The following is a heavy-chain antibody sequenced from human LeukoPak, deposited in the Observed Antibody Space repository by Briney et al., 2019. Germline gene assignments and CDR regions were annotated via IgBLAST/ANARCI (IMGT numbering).Heavy chain of an antibody. Sequence: SETLSLTCTVSGGSISTNYWSWIRQPPGKGLEWIGNIFYSGRNNYNPSLRSRVTMSVDTSKNQFSLSLSSVTAADTAVYYCARVDYGYRAFDIWGQGTMVTVSS. D-gene: IGHD4-17*01. J-gene: IGHJ3*02. V-gene: IGHV4-59*01. CDR2: IFYSGRN. CDR1: GGSISTNY. CDR3: ARVDYGYRAFDI.